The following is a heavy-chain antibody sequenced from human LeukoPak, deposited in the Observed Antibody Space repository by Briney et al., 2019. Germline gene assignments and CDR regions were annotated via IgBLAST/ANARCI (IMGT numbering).Heavy chain of an antibody. Sequence: PGGSLRLSCAASGFTFSSYSMNWVRQAPGKGLEWVSYISSSSSTIYYADSVKGRFTISRDNAKNSLYLQMNSLRAEDTAVYYCARSQYGGYYDMFDYWGQGSLVTVSS. CDR1: GFTFSSYS. D-gene: IGHD4-17*01. J-gene: IGHJ4*02. V-gene: IGHV3-48*01. CDR3: ARSQYGGYYDMFDY. CDR2: ISSSSSTI.